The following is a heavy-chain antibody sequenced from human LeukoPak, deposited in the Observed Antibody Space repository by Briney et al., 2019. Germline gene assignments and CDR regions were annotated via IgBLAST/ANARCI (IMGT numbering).Heavy chain of an antibody. Sequence: GGSLRLSCAASGFTFSSYAIHWVRQAPGKGLEWVAVISYDGSNKYYADSVKGRFTISRDNSKNTLYLQMNSLRAEDTAVYYCARVKWELLSFFDYWGQGTLVTVSS. V-gene: IGHV3-30-3*01. CDR3: ARVKWELLSFFDY. CDR1: GFTFSSYA. J-gene: IGHJ4*02. D-gene: IGHD1-26*01. CDR2: ISYDGSNK.